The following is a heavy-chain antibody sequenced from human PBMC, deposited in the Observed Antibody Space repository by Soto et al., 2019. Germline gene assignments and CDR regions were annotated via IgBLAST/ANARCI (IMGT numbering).Heavy chain of an antibody. CDR2: IKQDGSEK. Sequence: GGSLRLSCAASGFTFSSYWMSWVRKAPGKGLEWVANIKQDGSEKYYVDSVKGRFTISRDNAKNSLYLQMNSLRAEDTAVYYYALSPGIAAAGYYYYYGMDVWGQGTTVTVSS. J-gene: IGHJ6*02. V-gene: IGHV3-7*05. D-gene: IGHD6-13*01. CDR1: GFTFSSYW. CDR3: ALSPGIAAAGYYYYYGMDV.